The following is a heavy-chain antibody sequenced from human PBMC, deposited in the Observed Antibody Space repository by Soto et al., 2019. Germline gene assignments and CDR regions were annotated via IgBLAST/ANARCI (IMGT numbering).Heavy chain of an antibody. J-gene: IGHJ6*02. V-gene: IGHV3-23*01. Sequence: EVQLLESGEGLVQPGGSLKLSCAASGFTFSSYAMSWVRQAPGKGLEWVSGIGGSGGNTYYADSVKGRFTISRDNSKNTLFLQMNRLRAEDTAEYYCASVVRYFDTPCGMDVWGQGTTVTVSS. CDR3: ASVVRYFDTPCGMDV. CDR2: IGGSGGNT. CDR1: GFTFSSYA. D-gene: IGHD3-9*01.